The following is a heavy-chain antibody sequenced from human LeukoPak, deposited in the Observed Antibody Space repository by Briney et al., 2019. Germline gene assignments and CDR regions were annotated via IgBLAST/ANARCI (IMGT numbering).Heavy chain of an antibody. CDR3: ARRGGKNYGDYLLYYYYMDV. V-gene: IGHV1-18*01. J-gene: IGHJ6*03. D-gene: IGHD4-17*01. CDR1: GYTFSSYG. Sequence: WASVKVSCKASGYTFSSYGISWVRQAPGQGLEWMGWISAYNGDTHYAQKFQGRVTMTTDTSTSTAYMELRSLRSDDTAMYYCARRGGKNYGDYLLYYYYMDVWGKGITVTVSS. CDR2: ISAYNGDT.